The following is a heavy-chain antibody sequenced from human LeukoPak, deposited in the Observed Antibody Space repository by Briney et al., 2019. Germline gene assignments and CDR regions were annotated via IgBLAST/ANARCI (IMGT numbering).Heavy chain of an antibody. CDR2: INPSGGST. J-gene: IGHJ4*02. D-gene: IGHD4-23*01. CDR1: GYTFTSYG. CDR3: ARVGSSGGNPDY. V-gene: IGHV1-46*01. Sequence: GASVKVSCKASGYTFTSYGISWVRQAPGQGLEWMGIINPSGGSTSYAQKFQGRVTMTRGTSTSTVYMELSSLRSEDTAVYYCARVGSSGGNPDYWGQGTLVTVSS.